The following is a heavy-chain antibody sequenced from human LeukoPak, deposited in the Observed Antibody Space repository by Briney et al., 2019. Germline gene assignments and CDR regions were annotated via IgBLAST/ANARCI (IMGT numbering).Heavy chain of an antibody. J-gene: IGHJ2*01. CDR2: ISGSGGST. Sequence: GGSLRLSCAASGFTFSSYAMSWVRQAAGKGLEWVSAISGSGGSTYYADSVKGRFTISRDNSKNTLYLQMNSLRAEDTAVYYCAKDWATVTTRRNWYFDLWGRGTLVTVSS. V-gene: IGHV3-23*01. CDR3: AKDWATVTTRRNWYFDL. D-gene: IGHD4-17*01. CDR1: GFTFSSYA.